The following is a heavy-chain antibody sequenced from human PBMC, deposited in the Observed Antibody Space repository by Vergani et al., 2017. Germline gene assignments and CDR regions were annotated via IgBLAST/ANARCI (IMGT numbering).Heavy chain of an antibody. D-gene: IGHD3-9*01. V-gene: IGHV4-59*13. Sequence: QVQLQDSGPGLVMPSETLSLTCTVSGGSFNTYYWSWIRQSPGKGLEWIGYIYSTGSTNYNPSLNSRVTMSVDTSKNQFSLKLRSVTAADTAVYFCARVMYRDEASTGYRLEGMDIWGQGTTVTISS. CDR1: GGSFNTYY. CDR2: IYSTGST. J-gene: IGHJ6*02. CDR3: ARVMYRDEASTGYRLEGMDI.